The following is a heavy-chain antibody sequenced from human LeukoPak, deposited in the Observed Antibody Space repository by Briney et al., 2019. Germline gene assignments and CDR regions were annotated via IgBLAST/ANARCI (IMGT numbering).Heavy chain of an antibody. J-gene: IGHJ4*02. CDR1: GGSISSYY. Sequence: PAETLSLTWAVSGGSISSYYWSWIRQPPGKGLEWMGYIYYSGSTNYNPSLKSRVTISVDTSKNQFSLKLSSVTAADTAVYYCASRYGYGTVFDYWGQGTLVTVSS. D-gene: IGHD5-18*01. CDR3: ASRYGYGTVFDY. V-gene: IGHV4-59*08. CDR2: IYYSGST.